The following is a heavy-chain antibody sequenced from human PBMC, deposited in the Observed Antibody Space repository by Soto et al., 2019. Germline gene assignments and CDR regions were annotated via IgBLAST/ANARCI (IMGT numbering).Heavy chain of an antibody. Sequence: QVTLKESGPVLVKPTETITLTCTVSGFSLSKARMGVSWIRQPQGKALEWLAHIFWNDERSYNTSLKSRLTISRDTSKSQVVLTMTNVDPVDTGTYFCARALREELPIYYFDSWGQGTLVTVSS. CDR1: GFSLSKARMG. CDR3: ARALREELPIYYFDS. V-gene: IGHV2-26*01. D-gene: IGHD1-7*01. CDR2: IFWNDER. J-gene: IGHJ4*02.